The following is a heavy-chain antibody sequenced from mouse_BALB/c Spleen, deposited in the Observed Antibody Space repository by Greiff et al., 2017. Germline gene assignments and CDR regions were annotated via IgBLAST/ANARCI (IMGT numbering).Heavy chain of an antibody. V-gene: IGHV5-9-4*01. CDR1: GFTFSSYA. J-gene: IGHJ3*01. Sequence: EVMLVESGGGLVKPGGSLKLSCAASGFTFSSYAMSWVRQSPEKRLEWVAEISSGGSYTYYPDTVTGRFTISRDNAKNTLYLEMSSLRSEDTAMYYCARDQEYYGSSYWFAYWGQGTLVTVSA. CDR2: ISSGGSYT. D-gene: IGHD1-1*01. CDR3: ARDQEYYGSSYWFAY.